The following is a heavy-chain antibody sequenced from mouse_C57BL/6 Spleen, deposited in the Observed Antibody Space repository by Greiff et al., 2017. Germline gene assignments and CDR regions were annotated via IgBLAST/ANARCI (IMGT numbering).Heavy chain of an antibody. V-gene: IGHV1-26*01. Sequence: EVQLQQSGPELVKPGASVKISCKASGYTFTDYYMNWVKQSHGKSLEWIGDINPNNGGTSYNQKFKGKATLTVDKSSSTAYMELRSLTSEDSAVYYCAMADYDAAYYYAMDYWGQGTSVTVSS. J-gene: IGHJ4*01. CDR3: AMADYDAAYYYAMDY. CDR1: GYTFTDYY. CDR2: INPNNGGT. D-gene: IGHD2-4*01.